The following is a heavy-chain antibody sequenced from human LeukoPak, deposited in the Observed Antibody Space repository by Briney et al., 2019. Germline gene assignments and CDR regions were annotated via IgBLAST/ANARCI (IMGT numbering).Heavy chain of an antibody. CDR2: ISYSGST. CDR3: TVGPHHYFDS. Sequence: SETLSFTCTVSGGSINSGGYYWSWIRQHPGKGLEWTGYISYSGSTYYNPSLKSRVTISLDTSKNQFSLRLSSVSTADTAVYFCTVGPHHYFDSWGQGTLVTVSS. J-gene: IGHJ4*02. D-gene: IGHD4-11*01. V-gene: IGHV4-31*03. CDR1: GGSINSGGYY.